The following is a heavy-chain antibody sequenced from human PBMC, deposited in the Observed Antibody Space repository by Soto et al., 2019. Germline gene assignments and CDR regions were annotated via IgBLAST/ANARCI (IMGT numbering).Heavy chain of an antibody. CDR3: AKDLPDVLRPMIVVASDYYYGMDV. Sequence: PGGSLRLSCAASGFTFSSYAMSWVRQAPGKGLEWVSAISGSGGSTYYADSVKGRFTISRDNSKNTLYLQMNSLRAEDTAVYYCAKDLPDVLRPMIVVASDYYYGMDVWGQGTTVTVSS. CDR1: GFTFSSYA. J-gene: IGHJ6*02. CDR2: ISGSGGST. V-gene: IGHV3-23*01. D-gene: IGHD3-22*01.